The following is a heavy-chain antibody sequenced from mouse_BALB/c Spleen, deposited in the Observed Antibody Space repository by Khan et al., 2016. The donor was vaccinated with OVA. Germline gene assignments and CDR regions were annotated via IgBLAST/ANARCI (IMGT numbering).Heavy chain of an antibody. V-gene: IGHV1-87*01. Sequence: QVQLKESGAELARPGASVKLSCKASGYTFTSYWMQWVKQRPGQGLEWIGAIYPGIGDTRYTQKFRGKATLTADKSSTTAYMQLSSLASDDSAVYDCARTGGTYDGYFGYFVVWGAGTTVTVSS. J-gene: IGHJ1*01. CDR3: ARTGGTYDGYFGYFVV. CDR2: IYPGIGDT. D-gene: IGHD2-3*01. CDR1: GYTFTSYW.